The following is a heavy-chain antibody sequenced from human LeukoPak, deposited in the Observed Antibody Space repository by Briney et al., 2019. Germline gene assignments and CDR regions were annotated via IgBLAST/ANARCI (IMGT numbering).Heavy chain of an antibody. J-gene: IGHJ4*02. D-gene: IGHD3-3*01. V-gene: IGHV3-7*01. CDR2: IKHDGSEK. CDR1: GFTFSSYA. CDR3: ATDRGWRTSGYYLYYFEY. Sequence: GGSLRLSCSASGFTFSSYAMHWVRQAPGKGLEWVASIKHDGSEKYYVDSVRGRFTISRDNTKNLLYLQMSSLRAEDTAVYYCATDRGWRTSGYYLYYFEYWGQGTLVTFSS.